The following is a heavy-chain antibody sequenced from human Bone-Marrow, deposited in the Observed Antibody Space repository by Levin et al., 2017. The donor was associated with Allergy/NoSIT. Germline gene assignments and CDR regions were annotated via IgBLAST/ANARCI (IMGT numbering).Heavy chain of an antibody. V-gene: IGHV4-39*01. D-gene: IGHD3-10*01. J-gene: IGHJ4*02. CDR1: GASIKTKSHY. Sequence: SETLSLTCTVSGASIKTKSHYWAWIRQTPGKGLEWIGTIYYSGSTFYNPSLRSRVTMFLDTSKNQFSLKLSSVTAADTAVYYCASPMVRGLISYFDYWGQGTRVTVSS. CDR3: ASPMVRGLISYFDY. CDR2: IYYSGST.